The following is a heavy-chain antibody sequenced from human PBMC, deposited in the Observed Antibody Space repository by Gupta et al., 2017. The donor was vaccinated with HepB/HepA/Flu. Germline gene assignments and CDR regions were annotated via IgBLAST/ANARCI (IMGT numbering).Heavy chain of an antibody. V-gene: IGHV1-18*01. J-gene: IGHJ5*02. Sequence: QVQLVQSGAEGKKPGASVKASCKASGYTFTSYGISWVRQAPGQGLEWMGWINANNGYTKYAQKLQGRFTMTTDTSTSTAYMELRSLRSDDTAVYYCARSHFGVVIWFDPWGQGTLVTVSS. CDR1: GYTFTSYG. CDR2: INANNGYT. CDR3: ARSHFGVVIWFDP. D-gene: IGHD3-3*01.